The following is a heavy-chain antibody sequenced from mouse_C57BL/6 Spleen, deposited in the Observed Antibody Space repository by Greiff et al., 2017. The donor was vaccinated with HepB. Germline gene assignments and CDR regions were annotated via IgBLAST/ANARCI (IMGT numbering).Heavy chain of an antibody. D-gene: IGHD1-1*01. Sequence: EVHLVESGGGLVKPGGSLKLSCAASGFTFSSYAMSWVRQTPEKRLEWVATISDGGSYTYYPDNVKGRFTISRDNAKNNLYLQMSHLKSEDTAMYYCARYYGGFDYWGQGTTLTVSS. CDR3: ARYYGGFDY. J-gene: IGHJ2*01. CDR2: ISDGGSYT. CDR1: GFTFSSYA. V-gene: IGHV5-4*01.